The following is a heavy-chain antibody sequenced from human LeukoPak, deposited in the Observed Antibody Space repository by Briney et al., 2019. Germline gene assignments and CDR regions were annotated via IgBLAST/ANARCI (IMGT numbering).Heavy chain of an antibody. CDR1: GFTFSSYA. J-gene: IGHJ4*02. V-gene: IGHV3-23*01. CDR2: ISGSGGST. CDR3: AKDSVLMVYAMVWTMDY. Sequence: GGSLRLSCAASGFTFSSYAMSWVRQAPGKGLEWVSAISGSGGSTYYADSVKGRFTISRDNSKNTLYLQMNSLRAEDTAVYYCAKDSVLMVYAMVWTMDYWGQGTPVTVSS. D-gene: IGHD2-8*01.